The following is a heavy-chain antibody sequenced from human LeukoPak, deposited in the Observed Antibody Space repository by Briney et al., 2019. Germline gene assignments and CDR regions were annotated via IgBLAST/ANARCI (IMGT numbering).Heavy chain of an antibody. V-gene: IGHV3-74*01. J-gene: IGHJ6*02. CDR2: INGGGSSA. CDR1: AFTFNTFW. Sequence: PGGSLRLSCAASAFTFNTFWMHWVRQAPGKGLVWVSRINGGGSSADYADSVKGRFTISRDNAKNTPYLQMNSLRAEDTAVYYCARGNYYNMDVWGQGTTVIVSS. CDR3: ARGNYYNMDV.